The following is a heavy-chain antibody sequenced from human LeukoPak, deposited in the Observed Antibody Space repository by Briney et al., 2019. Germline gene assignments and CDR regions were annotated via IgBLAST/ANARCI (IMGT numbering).Heavy chain of an antibody. CDR2: ISGSGGST. Sequence: PGGSLRLSCAASGFTFSSYAMSWVRQAPGKGLEWVSAISGSGGSTYYADSVKGRFTISRDNSKNTLYLQMNSLRAEDTAVYYCAKGRKGGVATIPLEDWGQGTLVTVSS. D-gene: IGHD5-12*01. CDR1: GFTFSSYA. J-gene: IGHJ4*02. V-gene: IGHV3-23*01. CDR3: AKGRKGGVATIPLED.